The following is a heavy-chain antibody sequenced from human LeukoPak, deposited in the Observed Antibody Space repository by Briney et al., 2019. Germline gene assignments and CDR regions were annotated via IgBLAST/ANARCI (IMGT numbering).Heavy chain of an antibody. CDR3: ARCIAGRPYYYYYGMDV. V-gene: IGHV1-69*04. D-gene: IGHD6-6*01. Sequence: VASVKVSCKASGGTFSSYAISWVRQAPGQGLEWMGRIIPIFGIANYAQKFQGRVTITADKSTSTAYVELSSLRSEDTAVYYCARCIAGRPYYYYYGMDVWGQGTTVTVSS. CDR1: GGTFSSYA. CDR2: IIPIFGIA. J-gene: IGHJ6*02.